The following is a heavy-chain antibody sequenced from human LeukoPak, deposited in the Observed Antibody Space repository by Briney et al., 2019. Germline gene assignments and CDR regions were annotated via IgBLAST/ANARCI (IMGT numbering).Heavy chain of an antibody. CDR1: GGSISSYY. CDR2: IHQSGNA. Sequence: SETLSLTCTVSGGSISSYYWSWIRQPPGKGLEWVGFIHQSGNANFSSSLKSRVTMSVDTSKNQFSLKLSSVTAADTAVYYCARRHSSSWATLEYWGQGTLVTVSS. D-gene: IGHD6-13*01. CDR3: ARRHSSSWATLEY. V-gene: IGHV4-59*08. J-gene: IGHJ4*02.